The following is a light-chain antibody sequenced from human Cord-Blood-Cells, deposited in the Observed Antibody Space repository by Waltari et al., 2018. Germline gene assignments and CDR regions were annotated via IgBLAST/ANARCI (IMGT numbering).Light chain of an antibody. J-gene: IGLJ2*01. CDR3: QAWDSSTAV. V-gene: IGLV3-1*01. CDR1: KLGDKY. CDR2: QDS. Sequence: SYELTQPPSVSVSPGQTASITCSVDKLGDKYACWYQQKPGQSPVLVIYQDSKRPSGIPERFSGSNSGNTATLTISGTQAMDEADYYCQAWDSSTAVFGGWTKLTVL.